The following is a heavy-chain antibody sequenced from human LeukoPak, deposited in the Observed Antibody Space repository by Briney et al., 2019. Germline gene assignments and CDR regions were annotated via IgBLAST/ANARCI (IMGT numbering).Heavy chain of an antibody. D-gene: IGHD5-18*01. J-gene: IGHJ5*02. CDR1: GGSISSGSYY. V-gene: IGHV4-61*02. CDR3: ARGSYGNWFDP. CDR2: IYTSGST. Sequence: SETLSLTCTVSGGSISSGSYYWSWIRQPAGKGLEWIGRIYTSGSTNYNPSLKGRVTISVDTSKNQFSLKLSSVTAADTAVYYCARGSYGNWFDPWGQGTLVTVSS.